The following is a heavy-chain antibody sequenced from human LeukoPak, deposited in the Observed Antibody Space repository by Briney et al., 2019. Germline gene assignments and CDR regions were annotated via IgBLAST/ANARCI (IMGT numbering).Heavy chain of an antibody. D-gene: IGHD3-9*01. Sequence: PSETLSLTCTVSGGSISSSSYYWGWIRQPPGKGLEWIGSIYYSGSTYYNPSLKSRVTISVDTSKNQFSLKLSPVTAADTAVYYCARHQVSLYDILTGYDYWGQGTLVTVSS. CDR3: ARHQVSLYDILTGYDY. CDR1: GGSISSSSYY. J-gene: IGHJ4*02. CDR2: IYYSGST. V-gene: IGHV4-39*01.